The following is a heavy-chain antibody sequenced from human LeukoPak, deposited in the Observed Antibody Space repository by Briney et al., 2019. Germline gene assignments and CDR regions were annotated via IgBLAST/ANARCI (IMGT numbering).Heavy chain of an antibody. CDR3: ARDRDSSSWYGPDY. V-gene: IGHV3-20*04. CDR1: GFTFDDYG. J-gene: IGHJ4*02. D-gene: IGHD6-13*01. Sequence: PGGSLRLSCAASGFTFDDYGMSWVRQAPGKGLEWVSGINWNGGSTGYADSVKGRFTISRDNAKNSLYLQMNSLRAEDTALYYCARDRDSSSWYGPDYWGQGTLVTVSS. CDR2: INWNGGST.